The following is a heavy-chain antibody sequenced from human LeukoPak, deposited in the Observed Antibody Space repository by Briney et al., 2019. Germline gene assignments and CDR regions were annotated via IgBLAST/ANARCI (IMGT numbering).Heavy chain of an antibody. D-gene: IGHD3-10*01. CDR1: GLIFDDYT. V-gene: IGHV3-43*01. CDR2: ISRNGAVT. Sequence: GGSLRLSCAASGLIFDDYTMHWVRQAPGKGLEWVSLISRNGAVTKYADSVRGRFTVSRDNAKDSLYLQMNSLRVEDTAVYYCLRGDRRDYWGQGTLVTVSS. CDR3: LRGDRRDY. J-gene: IGHJ4*02.